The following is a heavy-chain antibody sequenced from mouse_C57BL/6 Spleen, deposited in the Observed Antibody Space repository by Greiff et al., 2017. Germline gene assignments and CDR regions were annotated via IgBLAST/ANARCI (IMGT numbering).Heavy chain of an antibody. V-gene: IGHV7-1*01. CDR2: SRNKANDYTT. Sequence: EVQGVESGGGLVQSGRSLRLSCATSGFTFSDFYMEWVRQAPGKGLEWIAASRNKANDYTTEYSASVKGRFIVSRDTSQSILYLQMNALRAEDTAIYYCARDHYEDYAMDYWGQGTSVTVSS. CDR1: GFTFSDFY. J-gene: IGHJ4*01. CDR3: ARDHYEDYAMDY. D-gene: IGHD2-4*01.